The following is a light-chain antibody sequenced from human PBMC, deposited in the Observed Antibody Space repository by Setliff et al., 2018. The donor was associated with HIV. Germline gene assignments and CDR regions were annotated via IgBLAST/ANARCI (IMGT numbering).Light chain of an antibody. Sequence: SYELTQPPSVSVSPGQTASITCSGDKLGDRFASWYHQKPGQSPVLVMYLDSKRPSGIPERFSGSNSGNTATLTISGTQAMDEADYYCQTWDSSTYVFGTGTRSPS. J-gene: IGLJ1*01. CDR1: KLGDRF. CDR2: LDS. CDR3: QTWDSSTYV. V-gene: IGLV3-1*01.